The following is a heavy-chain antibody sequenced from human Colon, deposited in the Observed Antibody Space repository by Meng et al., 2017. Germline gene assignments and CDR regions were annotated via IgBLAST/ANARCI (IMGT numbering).Heavy chain of an antibody. V-gene: IGHV4-4*07. CDR1: GGSINTYY. CDR2: IHSSGTT. CDR3: ARDATILWWRYVFDF. D-gene: IGHD2-21*01. Sequence: SETLSLTCTVSGGSINTYYWNWIRQPAGKGLEWVGRIHSSGTTFYNPSLKSRLTMSVDTSKNQFSLQLKSVTAADTAVYYCARDATILWWRYVFDFRGQGTMVTVSS. J-gene: IGHJ3*01.